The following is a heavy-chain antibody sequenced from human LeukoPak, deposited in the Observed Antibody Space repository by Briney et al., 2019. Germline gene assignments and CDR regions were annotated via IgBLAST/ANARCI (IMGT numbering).Heavy chain of an antibody. V-gene: IGHV4-59*12. D-gene: IGHD2-15*01. Sequence: SETLSLTCTVSGGSISSYYWSWIRQPPGKGLEWIGYIYCSGSTNYNPSLKSRVTISVDTSKNQFSLKLSSVTAADTAVYYCAREEVVAATLDYWGQGTLVTVSS. CDR3: AREEVVAATLDY. CDR2: IYCSGST. CDR1: GGSISSYY. J-gene: IGHJ4*02.